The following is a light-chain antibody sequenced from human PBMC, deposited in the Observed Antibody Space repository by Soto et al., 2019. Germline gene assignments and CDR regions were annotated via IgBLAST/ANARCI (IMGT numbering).Light chain of an antibody. J-gene: IGLJ3*02. CDR2: EVN. V-gene: IGLV2-8*01. CDR3: TSYGGRDNLM. Sequence: QSALTQPPSASGSPGQSVTISCTGTSSDIGAYNYVSWFQQHPGEAPKLIISEVNKRPSGVPDRFSGSKSGNTASLTVSGLQAEDEADYYCTSYGGRDNLMFGGGTKGPS. CDR1: SSDIGAYNY.